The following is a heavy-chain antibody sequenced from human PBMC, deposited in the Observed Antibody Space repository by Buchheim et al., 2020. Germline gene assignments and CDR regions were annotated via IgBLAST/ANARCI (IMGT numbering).Heavy chain of an antibody. CDR2: INHSGST. Sequence: QGQLQQWGAGLLKPSETLSLTCAVYGGSFSGYYWSWIRQPPGKGLEWIGEINHSGSTNYNPSLKSRVTISVDTSKNQFSLKLSSVTAADTAVYYCARVRIYGTGATPDYWGQGTL. V-gene: IGHV4-34*01. D-gene: IGHD3-10*01. CDR3: ARVRIYGTGATPDY. CDR1: GGSFSGYY. J-gene: IGHJ4*02.